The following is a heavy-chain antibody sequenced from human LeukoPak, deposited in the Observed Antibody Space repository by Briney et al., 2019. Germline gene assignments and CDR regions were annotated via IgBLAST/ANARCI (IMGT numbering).Heavy chain of an antibody. V-gene: IGHV3-7*01. CDR2: IKEDGREE. J-gene: IGHJ4*02. Sequence: GGSLRLSCAASGFRFRNEWMSWVRQAPGKGLEWVANIKEDGREEYYVDSVKGRFTISRDNGKNSLYLQMNSLRAEDTTVYYCASTPYCSGGSCPLWGQGTLVTVSS. CDR1: GFRFRNEW. D-gene: IGHD2-15*01. CDR3: ASTPYCSGGSCPL.